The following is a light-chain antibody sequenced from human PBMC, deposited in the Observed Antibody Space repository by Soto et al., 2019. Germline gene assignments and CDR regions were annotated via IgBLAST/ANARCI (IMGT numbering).Light chain of an antibody. CDR2: DAS. CDR3: QQFHSFPWT. J-gene: IGKJ1*01. CDR1: QTIHSF. Sequence: DIQMTQTPSTLSGSVGDRVTITCRASQTIHSFLAWYQQKAEKAPKLLIYDASNLESGVPSRFSGSGSGTEFTLTVSSLQPDDFATFYCQQFHSFPWTFGQGTKVDIK. V-gene: IGKV1-5*01.